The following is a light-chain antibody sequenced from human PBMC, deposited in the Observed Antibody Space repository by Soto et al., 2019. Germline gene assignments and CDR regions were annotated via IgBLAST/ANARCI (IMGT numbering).Light chain of an antibody. CDR2: NVT. V-gene: IGLV2-23*02. CDR1: RNAVSYQL. J-gene: IGLJ1*01. CDR3: CSFVGVTNDV. Sequence: QSALTQPASVSGSPGQSITISCSRNAVSYQLVSWYQQQPGKAPKLILYNVTRRPSGVSNRFSGFKSGTTASLKITGLQAEDEADYYCCSFVGVTNDVFGNGTKLTVL.